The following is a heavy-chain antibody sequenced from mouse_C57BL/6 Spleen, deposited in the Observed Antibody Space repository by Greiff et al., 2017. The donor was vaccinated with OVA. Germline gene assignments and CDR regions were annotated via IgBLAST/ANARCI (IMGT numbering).Heavy chain of an antibody. CDR2: IRSKSSNYAT. CDR3: VRDYFYDYDVENYFDY. Sequence: EVNLVESGGGLVQPKGSLKLSCAASGFTFNTYAMHWVRQAPGQGLEWVARIRSKSSNYATYYADSVKDRFTISRDDSQSMLYLQMNTLKTEDTAMYYCVRDYFYDYDVENYFDYWGQGTTLTVSS. V-gene: IGHV10-3*01. J-gene: IGHJ2*01. D-gene: IGHD2-4*01. CDR1: GFTFNTYA.